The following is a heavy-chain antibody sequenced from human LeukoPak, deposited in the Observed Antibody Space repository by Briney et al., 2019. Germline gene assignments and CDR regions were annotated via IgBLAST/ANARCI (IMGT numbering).Heavy chain of an antibody. CDR3: AREFMVATRIYYFDY. Sequence: PGGSLRLSCAASGFTFSSYWMSWVRQAPGKGLEWVANIKQDGSEKYYVDSVKGRFTISRDNAKNSLYLQMNSLRAEATAVYYVAREFMVATRIYYFDYWGQGTLVTVSS. V-gene: IGHV3-7*01. CDR2: IKQDGSEK. D-gene: IGHD5-12*01. J-gene: IGHJ4*02. CDR1: GFTFSSYW.